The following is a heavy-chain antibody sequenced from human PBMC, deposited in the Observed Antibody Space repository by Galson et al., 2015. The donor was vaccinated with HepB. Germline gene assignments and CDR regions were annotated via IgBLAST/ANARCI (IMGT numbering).Heavy chain of an antibody. CDR1: GGSISSGDYY. CDR3: ARDLKYYDFWSGYGPNYYYYYGMDV. CDR2: IYYSGST. V-gene: IGHV4-30-4*01. J-gene: IGHJ6*02. D-gene: IGHD3-3*01. Sequence: TLSLTCTVSGGSISSGDYYWSWIRQPPGKGLEWIGYIYYSGSTYYNPSLKSRVTISVDTSKNQFSLKLSSVTAADTAVYYCARDLKYYDFWSGYGPNYYYYYGMDVWGQGTTVTVSS.